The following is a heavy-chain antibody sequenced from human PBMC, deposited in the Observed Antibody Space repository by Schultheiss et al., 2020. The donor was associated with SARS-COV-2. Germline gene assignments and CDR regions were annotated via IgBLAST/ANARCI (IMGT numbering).Heavy chain of an antibody. CDR3: ARAGRFLEWLFSY. Sequence: SETLSLTCSVSGGSISSYYWSWIRQPPGKGLEWIGYIYYSGSTNYNPSLKSRVTISVDTSKYQFSLKLSSVTAADTAVYYCARAGRFLEWLFSYWGQGTLGTVSS. CDR1: GGSISSYY. D-gene: IGHD3-3*01. V-gene: IGHV4-59*01. CDR2: IYYSGST. J-gene: IGHJ4*02.